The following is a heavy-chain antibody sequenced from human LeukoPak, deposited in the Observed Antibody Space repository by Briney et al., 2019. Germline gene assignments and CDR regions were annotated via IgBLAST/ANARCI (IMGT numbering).Heavy chain of an antibody. Sequence: GGSLRLSCAASGFTFSIYGMHWVRQAPGKGLEWVAAISSDGSDKYYADSVKGRFTISRDNSRNTVFLQMNSLRVEDTAIYYCAKDRAGTPWADWGQGTLVTVSS. D-gene: IGHD1-7*01. CDR1: GFTFSIYG. V-gene: IGHV3-30*18. J-gene: IGHJ4*02. CDR3: AKDRAGTPWAD. CDR2: ISSDGSDK.